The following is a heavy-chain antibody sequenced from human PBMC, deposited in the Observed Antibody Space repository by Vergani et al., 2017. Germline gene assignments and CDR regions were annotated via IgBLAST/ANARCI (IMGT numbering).Heavy chain of an antibody. CDR2: IRFDGTDK. V-gene: IGHV3-30*02. J-gene: IGHJ4*02. D-gene: IGHD1-14*01. CDR1: GCTFTNG. Sequence: QMQLVESGGGVVQPGGSLRLSCATPGCTFTNGLHWVRQAPGKGVDWMAFIRFDGTDKYYADSVKGRFTVFRDNSKNTFYLQMKSLRLEDAAMYYCAKDPCGERQNHRNYWGQGTLVTVSS. CDR3: AKDPCGERQNHRNY.